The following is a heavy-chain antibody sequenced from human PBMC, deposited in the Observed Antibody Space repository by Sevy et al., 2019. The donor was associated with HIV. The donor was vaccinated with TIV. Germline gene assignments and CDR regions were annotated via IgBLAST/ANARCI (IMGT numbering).Heavy chain of an antibody. CDR2: ISYDGSNK. D-gene: IGHD1-26*01. CDR3: AMEGPYSGSYPGYYYYGMDV. V-gene: IGHV3-30-3*01. CDR1: GFTFSSYA. J-gene: IGHJ6*02. Sequence: GGSLRLSCAASGFTFSSYAMHWVRQAPGKGLEWVAVISYDGSNKYYADSVKGRFTISRDNSKNTLYLEMNSLRAEDTAVDYCAMEGPYSGSYPGYYYYGMDVWGQGTTVTVSS.